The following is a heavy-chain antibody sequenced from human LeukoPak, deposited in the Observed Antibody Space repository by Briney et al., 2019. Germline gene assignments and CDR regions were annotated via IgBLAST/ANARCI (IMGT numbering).Heavy chain of an antibody. Sequence: GASVKVSCKASGYTFTSYGISWVRQAPGQGLEWMGWISAYNGNTNYAQKLQGRVTMTTDTSTSTAYMELRSLRSDDTAVYYCASSYYYGSGSYIRVPYYYYYYMDVWGKGTTVTVSS. CDR3: ASSYYYGSGSYIRVPYYYYYYMDV. D-gene: IGHD3-10*01. V-gene: IGHV1-18*01. CDR2: ISAYNGNT. J-gene: IGHJ6*03. CDR1: GYTFTSYG.